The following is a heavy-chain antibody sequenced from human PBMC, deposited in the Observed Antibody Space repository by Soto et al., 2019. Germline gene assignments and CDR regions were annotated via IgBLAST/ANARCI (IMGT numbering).Heavy chain of an antibody. D-gene: IGHD1-26*01. J-gene: IGHJ6*02. CDR1: GFSFSDYA. CDR2: IKNRPNNYAT. V-gene: IGHV3-73*01. Sequence: EEQVVESGGGLVQPGGSLKLSCAGSGFSFSDYAIHWVRQASGKGLEWVGRIKNRPNNYATASAASLKGRFTVSRDDSTNTAYLQMNSLETDDTAVYYCTRLSEGAYYHYGMNVWGQGTTVTVSS. CDR3: TRLSEGAYYHYGMNV.